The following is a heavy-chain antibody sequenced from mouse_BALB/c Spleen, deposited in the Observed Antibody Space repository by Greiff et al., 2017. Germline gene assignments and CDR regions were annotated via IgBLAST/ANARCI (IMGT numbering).Heavy chain of an antibody. Sequence: QVQLQQSGPGLVAPSQSLSITCTVSGFSLTSYGVHWVRQPPGKGLEWLGVIWAGGSTNYNSALMSRLSISKDNSKSQVFLKMNSLQTDDTAMYYCAREVDGYDVAMDYWGQGTSVTVAS. J-gene: IGHJ4*01. CDR2: IWAGGST. CDR3: AREVDGYDVAMDY. V-gene: IGHV2-9*02. CDR1: GFSLTSYG. D-gene: IGHD2-2*01.